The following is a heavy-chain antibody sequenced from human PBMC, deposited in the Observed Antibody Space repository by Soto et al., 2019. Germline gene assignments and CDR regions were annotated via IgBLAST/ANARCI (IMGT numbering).Heavy chain of an antibody. D-gene: IGHD3-22*01. CDR1: GGTFNSYA. V-gene: IGHV1-69*12. J-gene: IGHJ4*02. CDR3: AIHYDSGGYYYRGLDY. CDR2: IIPIFGTA. Sequence: QVQLVQSGAEVKKPGSSVKVSCKASGGTFNSYAISWVRQAPGQGLEWMGGIIPIFGTADYAQKFQGRVTINAVESTSTAYMELSSLIYEDTAVYYGAIHYDSGGYYYRGLDYWGQGTLVTVSS.